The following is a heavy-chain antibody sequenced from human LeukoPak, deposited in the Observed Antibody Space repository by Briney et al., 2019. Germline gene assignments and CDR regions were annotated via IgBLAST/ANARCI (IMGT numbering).Heavy chain of an antibody. CDR3: ARVGYEGTYYDILTGYPNYYYGMDV. V-gene: IGHV1-46*01. D-gene: IGHD3-9*01. CDR1: GYTFTSYY. J-gene: IGHJ6*02. Sequence: ASVKVSCKASGYTFTSYYMHWVRQAPGQGLEWMGIINPSGGSTSYAQKFQGRVTTTRDTSTSTVYMELSSLRSEDTAVYYCARVGYEGTYYDILTGYPNYYYGMDVWGQGTTVTVSS. CDR2: INPSGGST.